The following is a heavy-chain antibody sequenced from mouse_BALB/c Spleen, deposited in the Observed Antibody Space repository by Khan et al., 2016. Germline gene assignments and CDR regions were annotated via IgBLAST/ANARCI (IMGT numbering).Heavy chain of an antibody. V-gene: IGHV1-87*01. CDR1: GYTFTSYW. CDR2: IYPGDGDT. J-gene: IGHJ4*01. CDR3: NAFDYNAMDY. Sequence: QVQLQQSGAELARPGASVKLSCKASGYTFTSYWMQWVKQRPGQGLEWIGAIYPGDGDTRYTQKFKGKATLTADKSSSTAYMQLRSLASEDSAVYYCNAFDYNAMDYWGQGTSVTVSS.